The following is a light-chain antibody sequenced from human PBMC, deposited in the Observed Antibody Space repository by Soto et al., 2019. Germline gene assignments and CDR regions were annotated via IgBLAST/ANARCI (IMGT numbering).Light chain of an antibody. Sequence: DIQMTQSPSSLSASVGDRVTITCRASQSISSYLNWYQQKPGKAPKLLIYAASSLQSGVPSRFSGSRSGTDFSLTISSLQPEDFATYYCQQSYSTPPFTFGQGTKVEIK. J-gene: IGKJ1*01. CDR2: AAS. CDR3: QQSYSTPPFT. CDR1: QSISSY. V-gene: IGKV1-39*01.